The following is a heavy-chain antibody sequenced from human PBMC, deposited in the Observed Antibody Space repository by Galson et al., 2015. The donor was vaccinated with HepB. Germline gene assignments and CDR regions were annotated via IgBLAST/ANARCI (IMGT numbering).Heavy chain of an antibody. J-gene: IGHJ4*02. V-gene: IGHV4-31*03. D-gene: IGHD3-10*01. Sequence: TLSLTCPVSGGSLGSGGSYWSWLRQHPGKGLAWIGYTHYSGNTYYNPSPRGRLTIPEGMSKNQFSLKLSSVTAADTAIYYCARGSEDNYGSFDYWGQGTLVTVSS. CDR2: THYSGNT. CDR1: GGSLGSGGSY. CDR3: ARGSEDNYGSFDY.